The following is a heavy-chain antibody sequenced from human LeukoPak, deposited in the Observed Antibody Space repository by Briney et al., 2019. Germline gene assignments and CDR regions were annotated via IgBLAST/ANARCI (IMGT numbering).Heavy chain of an antibody. Sequence: QSGGSLRLSCAASGFTFSSYAMHWVRQAPGKGLEWVAVISYDGRNKYYADSVKGRFTISRDNSKNTLYLQMNSLRAEDTAVYYCAKDNAYYYADYWGQGTLVTVSS. V-gene: IGHV3-30*04. CDR1: GFTFSSYA. D-gene: IGHD3-10*01. J-gene: IGHJ4*02. CDR3: AKDNAYYYADY. CDR2: ISYDGRNK.